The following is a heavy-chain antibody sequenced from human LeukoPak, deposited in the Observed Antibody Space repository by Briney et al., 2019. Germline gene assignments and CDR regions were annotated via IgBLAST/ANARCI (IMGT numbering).Heavy chain of an antibody. CDR2: INWNGGST. CDR1: GFTFDDYG. CDR3: ARWASKGGMDV. Sequence: RRSLRLSCAASGFTFDDYGISWVRQVSGKGLEWVSGINWNGGSTGYADSVKGRFTISRDNAKNSLYLHMNSRRGEDTALYYCARWASKGGMDVWGKGTTVTVSS. D-gene: IGHD3-16*01. J-gene: IGHJ6*04. V-gene: IGHV3-20*04.